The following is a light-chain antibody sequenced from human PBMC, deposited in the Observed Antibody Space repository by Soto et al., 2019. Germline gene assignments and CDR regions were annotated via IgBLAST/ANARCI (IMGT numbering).Light chain of an antibody. Sequence: EIALTQSPGTLSLSPGERATLYCRASKTVSSSYLAWYYHKPGQAPRLLIHGASSRATGTPDRFSGSGSGTDFTLTISRLEPEDFAVYYCQQYGSSPYTFGQGTKLEIK. CDR1: KTVSSSY. J-gene: IGKJ2*01. CDR2: GAS. V-gene: IGKV3-20*01. CDR3: QQYGSSPYT.